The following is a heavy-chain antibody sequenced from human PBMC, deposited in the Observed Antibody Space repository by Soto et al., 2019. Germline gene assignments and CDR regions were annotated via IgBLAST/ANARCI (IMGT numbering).Heavy chain of an antibody. CDR2: TSSLSTYR. V-gene: IGHV3-21*01. CDR3: ARDPPLSSIVVVGVDDF. D-gene: IGHD3-22*01. CDR1: GFTFSSYN. Sequence: VGSLRLSCAASGFTFSSYNMNWVRQAPGKGLEWVSSTSSLSTYRNYADSVKGRFTISRDNDKNSLYLQMDSLRAEDTAVYYCARDPPLSSIVVVGVDDFWGQGTLVTVSS. J-gene: IGHJ4*02.